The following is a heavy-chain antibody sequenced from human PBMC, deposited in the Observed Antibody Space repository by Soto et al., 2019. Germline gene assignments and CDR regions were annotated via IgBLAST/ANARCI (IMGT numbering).Heavy chain of an antibody. D-gene: IGHD6-13*01. CDR1: GDSISSYY. CDR3: ARDQGIGASGPFDY. V-gene: IGHV4-59*01. J-gene: IGHJ4*02. Sequence: QVQLQESGPGLIKPSETLSLTCTVSGDSISSYYWSWIRQPPGKGLEWIGFIYYSGNTNYNPSLKSRVTMSLDTSKNPFSLELSSVTAADTAVYYCARDQGIGASGPFDYWGLGSLVTVSS. CDR2: IYYSGNT.